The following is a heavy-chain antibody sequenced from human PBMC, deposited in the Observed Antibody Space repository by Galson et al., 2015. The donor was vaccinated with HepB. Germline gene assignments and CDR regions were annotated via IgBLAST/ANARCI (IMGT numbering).Heavy chain of an antibody. Sequence: SVKVSCKASGYTFTNYDINWVRQATGQGLEWMGWMNPNSGDTGYAQKFQGRVTMTRNTSTGTAYMEVSSLRSEDTALYYCARAATVLGVVSFVRPPVPAPKEKYALDVWGQGTTVTVSS. J-gene: IGHJ6*02. D-gene: IGHD3-3*01. V-gene: IGHV1-8*01. CDR2: MNPNSGDT. CDR3: ARAATVLGVVSFVRPPVPAPKEKYALDV. CDR1: GYTFTNYD.